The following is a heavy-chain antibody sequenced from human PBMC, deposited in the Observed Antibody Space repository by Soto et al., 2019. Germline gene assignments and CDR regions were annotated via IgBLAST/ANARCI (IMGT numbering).Heavy chain of an antibody. CDR2: ICFDGSNN. Sequence: QVQLVESGGGVVQPGRSLRLSCAASGFTFSSYGMHWVRQAPGKGLEWVAVICFDGSNNFYADSVKGRFTISRDNSQNTVSLQMNSLRDEDSAAYYCATTGPYWGQGTLVTVSS. CDR1: GFTFSSYG. V-gene: IGHV3-33*01. J-gene: IGHJ4*02. CDR3: ATTGPY.